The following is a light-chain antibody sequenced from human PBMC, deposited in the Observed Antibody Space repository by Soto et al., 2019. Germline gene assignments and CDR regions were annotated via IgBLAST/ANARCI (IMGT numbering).Light chain of an antibody. V-gene: IGKV3D-15*01. Sequence: EIVMTQSPVSLSVSPGERATLSCRASQSVSTKLAWYQQKPGQAPRLLIYHASIRAAGIPARFSGSGSGTEFTLTISSLEPEDSAVYYCQQRHMWPITFGQGTRLEIK. CDR2: HAS. CDR1: QSVSTK. J-gene: IGKJ5*01. CDR3: QQRHMWPIT.